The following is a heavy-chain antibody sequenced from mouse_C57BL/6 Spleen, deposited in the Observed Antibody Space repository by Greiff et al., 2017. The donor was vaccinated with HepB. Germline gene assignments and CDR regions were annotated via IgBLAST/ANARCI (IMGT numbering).Heavy chain of an antibody. CDR2: INPSNGGT. V-gene: IGHV1-53*01. CDR3: ARSYYYGSSYEGLFDY. J-gene: IGHJ2*01. Sequence: VQLQQPGTELVKPGASVKLSCKASGYTFTSYWMHWVKQRPGQGLEWIGNINPSNGGTNYNEKFKSKATLTVDKSSSTAYMQLSSLTSEDSAVYYGARSYYYGSSYEGLFDYWGQGTTLTVSS. D-gene: IGHD1-1*01. CDR1: GYTFTSYW.